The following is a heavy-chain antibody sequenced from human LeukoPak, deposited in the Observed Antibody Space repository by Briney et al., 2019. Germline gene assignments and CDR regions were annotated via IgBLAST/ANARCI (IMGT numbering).Heavy chain of an antibody. CDR2: ISSSSSYI. J-gene: IGHJ6*03. Sequence: PGGSLRLSCAAPGFTFSSYSMNWVRQAPGKGLEWVSSISSSSSYIYYADSVKGRFTISRDNAKNSLYLQMNSLRAEDTAVYYCARVGGNYYYMDVWGKGTTVTVSS. CDR3: ARVGGNYYYMDV. CDR1: GFTFSSYS. V-gene: IGHV3-21*01.